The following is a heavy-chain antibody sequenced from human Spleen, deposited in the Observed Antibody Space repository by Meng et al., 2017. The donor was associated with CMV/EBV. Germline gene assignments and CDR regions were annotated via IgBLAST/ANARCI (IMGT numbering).Heavy chain of an antibody. J-gene: IGHJ4*02. CDR3: AFNYYDSSGYLYYFDY. D-gene: IGHD3-22*01. CDR2: ISSSSSYI. V-gene: IGHV3-21*01. Sequence: GGSLRLSCAASGFTFSNYSMNWVRQAPGKGLEWVSSISSSSSYIYYADSVKGRFTISRDNAKNSLYLQMNSLRAEDTAVYYCAFNYYDSSGYLYYFDYWGQGTLVTVSS. CDR1: GFTFSNYS.